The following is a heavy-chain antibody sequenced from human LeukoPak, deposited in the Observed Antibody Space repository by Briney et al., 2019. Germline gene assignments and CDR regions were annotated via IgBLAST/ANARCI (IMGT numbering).Heavy chain of an antibody. V-gene: IGHV3-9*01. Sequence: GGSLRLSCAASGFTFDDYAMHWVRQAPGKGLEWVSGISWNSGSIGYADSVKGRFTISRDNAKNSLYLQMNSLRAEDTAVYYCASGSGGSCYDYWGQGTLVTVSS. CDR1: GFTFDDYA. CDR2: ISWNSGSI. J-gene: IGHJ4*02. D-gene: IGHD2-15*01. CDR3: ASGSGGSCYDY.